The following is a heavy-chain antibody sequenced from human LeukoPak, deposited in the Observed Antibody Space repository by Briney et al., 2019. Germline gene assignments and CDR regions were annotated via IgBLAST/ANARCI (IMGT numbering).Heavy chain of an antibody. CDR2: IIPIFGTA. CDR1: GGTSSSYA. CDR3: ARGTIIAAAGSLDY. D-gene: IGHD6-13*01. Sequence: ASVKVSCKASGGTSSSYAISWVRQAPGQGLEWMGGIIPIFGTANYAQKFQGRVTMTRDTSTSTVYMELSSLRSEDTAVYYCARGTIIAAAGSLDYWGRGTLVTVSS. J-gene: IGHJ4*02. V-gene: IGHV1-69*05.